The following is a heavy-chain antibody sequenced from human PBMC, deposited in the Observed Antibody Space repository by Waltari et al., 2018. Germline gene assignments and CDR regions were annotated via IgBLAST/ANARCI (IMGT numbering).Heavy chain of an antibody. Sequence: EVKLMESGGGLVQPGGSLSISCSASALTFRTYVINWVSQSRGKGLEWVCSISGSGAEWYAESVRGRFTISRDNPKNTVFLQMNSLRVEDTALYYCAKDDRYPDDVFGLWGLGTMVTVSS. J-gene: IGHJ3*01. CDR1: ALTFRTYV. D-gene: IGHD2-2*02. CDR3: AKDDRYPDDVFGL. V-gene: IGHV3-23*01. CDR2: ISGSGAE.